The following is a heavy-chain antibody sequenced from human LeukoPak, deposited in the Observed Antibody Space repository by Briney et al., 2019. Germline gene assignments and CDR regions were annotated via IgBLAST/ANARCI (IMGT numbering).Heavy chain of an antibody. CDR2: ISGSGGST. CDR3: AKGVDIWFGEYNWSDP. Sequence: GGSLRLSCAASGFTFSSYAMSWVRQAPGKGLEWVSAISGSGGSTYYADSVKGRFTISRDISKNTLYLQMNSLRAEDTAVYYCAKGVDIWFGEYNWSDPWGQGTLVTVSS. J-gene: IGHJ5*02. CDR1: GFTFSSYA. V-gene: IGHV3-23*01. D-gene: IGHD3-10*01.